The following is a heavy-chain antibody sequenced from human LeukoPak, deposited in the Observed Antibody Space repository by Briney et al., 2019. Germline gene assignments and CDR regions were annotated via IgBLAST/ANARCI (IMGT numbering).Heavy chain of an antibody. CDR3: ARSWGFGEFDY. D-gene: IGHD3-10*01. CDR1: GGXFSGYY. V-gene: IGHV4-34*01. CDR2: INHSGST. J-gene: IGHJ4*02. Sequence: SETLSLTCAVYGGXFSGYYCSWIRQPPGKGLEWIGEINHSGSTNYNPSLKSRVTMSVDTSKNQFSLKLTSVTAADTAVYYCARSWGFGEFDYWGQGTLVTISS.